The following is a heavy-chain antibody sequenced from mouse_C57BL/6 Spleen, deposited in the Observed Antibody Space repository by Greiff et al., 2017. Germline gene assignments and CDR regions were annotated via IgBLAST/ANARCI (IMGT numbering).Heavy chain of an antibody. CDR1: GYTFTDYY. J-gene: IGHJ3*01. Sequence: VQLQQSGPELVKPGASVKISCKASGYTFTDYYMNWVKQSHGKSLEWIGDINPNNGGTSYNQKFKGKATLTVDKSSSTAYMELRSLTSEDSAVYYCARLLITTVVGPFAYWGQGTLVTVSA. D-gene: IGHD1-1*01. CDR2: INPNNGGT. V-gene: IGHV1-26*01. CDR3: ARLLITTVVGPFAY.